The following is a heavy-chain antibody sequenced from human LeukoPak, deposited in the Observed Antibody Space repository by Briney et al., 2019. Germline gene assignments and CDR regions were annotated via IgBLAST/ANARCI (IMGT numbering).Heavy chain of an antibody. CDR1: GYSISSGYY. CDR3: ARDKDYYYMDV. CDR2: IYHSGST. Sequence: SETLSLTCAVSGYSISSGYYWGWIRHPPGKGLEWIGSIYHSGSTYYNPSLKSRVTISVDTSKNQFSLKLSSVTAADTAVYYCARDKDYYYMDVWGKGTTVTVSS. V-gene: IGHV4-38-2*02. J-gene: IGHJ6*03.